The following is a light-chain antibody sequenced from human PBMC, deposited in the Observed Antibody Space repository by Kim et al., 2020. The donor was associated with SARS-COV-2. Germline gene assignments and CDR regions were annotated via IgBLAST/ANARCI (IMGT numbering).Light chain of an antibody. CDR3: QQYNNWPYT. V-gene: IGKV3-15*01. Sequence: SVSPGERATHSCSASQSVSSNLAWYQQKPGQAPRLLIYGASTRATGIPARFSGSGSGTEFTLTISSLQSEDFAVYYCQQYNNWPYTFGQGTKLEI. CDR1: QSVSSN. J-gene: IGKJ2*01. CDR2: GAS.